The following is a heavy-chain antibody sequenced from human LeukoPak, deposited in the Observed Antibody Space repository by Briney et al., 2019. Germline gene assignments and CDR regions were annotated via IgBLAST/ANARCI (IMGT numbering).Heavy chain of an antibody. CDR1: GGSISSYY. D-gene: IGHD5-12*01. CDR3: ARLGSGYGYYYGMDV. V-gene: IGHV4-59*01. CDR2: IYYSGST. J-gene: IGHJ6*02. Sequence: SETLSLTCTVSGGSISSYYWSWIRQPPGKGLEWMGYIYYSGSTNYNPSLKSRVTISVDTSKNQFSLKLSSVTAADTAVYYCARLGSGYGYYYGMDVWGQGTTVTVSS.